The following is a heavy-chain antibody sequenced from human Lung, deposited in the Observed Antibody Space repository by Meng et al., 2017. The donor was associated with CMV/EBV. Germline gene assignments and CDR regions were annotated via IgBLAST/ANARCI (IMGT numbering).Heavy chain of an antibody. Sequence: YDIHWVRQASGQGLEWMGWMNPNSGSTGSAQNFQGRLSMTISTSTSTAYMELNSLRSEDTAVYYCTRDGHTGRHGWRYDTGWFDPWGQGTLVTVSS. CDR2: MNPNSGST. D-gene: IGHD2-8*02. CDR3: TRDGHTGRHGWRYDTGWFDP. V-gene: IGHV1-8*01. J-gene: IGHJ5*02. CDR1: YD.